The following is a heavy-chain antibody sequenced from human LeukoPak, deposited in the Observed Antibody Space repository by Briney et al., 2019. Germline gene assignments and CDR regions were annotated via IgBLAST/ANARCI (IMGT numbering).Heavy chain of an antibody. V-gene: IGHV4-34*01. Sequence: SETLSLTCAVYGGSFSGYYWSWIRQPPGKGLEWIGEINHSGITDYNPSLKSRVTMSVDTPKSQFSLKLTSVTAADTAVYYCASTLYDSSGYYYWGQGTLVTVSS. CDR2: INHSGIT. CDR3: ASTLYDSSGYYY. D-gene: IGHD3-22*01. J-gene: IGHJ4*02. CDR1: GGSFSGYY.